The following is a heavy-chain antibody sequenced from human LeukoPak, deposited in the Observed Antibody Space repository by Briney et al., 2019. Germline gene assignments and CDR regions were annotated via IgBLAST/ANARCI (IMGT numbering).Heavy chain of an antibody. CDR3: AREDYGSGSYYY. V-gene: IGHV3-66*01. CDR1: GFAVSSNY. D-gene: IGHD3-10*01. CDR2: IYSGGST. J-gene: IGHJ4*02. Sequence: GGSLRLSCAASGFAVSSNYMSWVRQAPGKGLEWVSVIYSGGSTYYADSVEGRFTISRDNSKNTLYLQMNSLRAEDTAVYYCAREDYGSGSYYYWGQGTLVTVSS.